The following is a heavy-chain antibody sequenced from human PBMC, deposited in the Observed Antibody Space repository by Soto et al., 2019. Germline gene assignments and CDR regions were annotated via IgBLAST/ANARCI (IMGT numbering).Heavy chain of an antibody. Sequence: QVQLVESGGGVVQPGRSLRLSCAASGFTFSSFGMHWVRQAPGKGLEWVAVISYDGRKKYYADSMKGRFTISRDNSKNTRYLQMTNLRAEDTAMYYWAKDEVLVEVVARDYYGMDVWGQGTTVTVSS. D-gene: IGHD2-15*01. V-gene: IGHV3-30*18. CDR3: AKDEVLVEVVARDYYGMDV. CDR2: ISYDGRKK. J-gene: IGHJ6*02. CDR1: GFTFSSFG.